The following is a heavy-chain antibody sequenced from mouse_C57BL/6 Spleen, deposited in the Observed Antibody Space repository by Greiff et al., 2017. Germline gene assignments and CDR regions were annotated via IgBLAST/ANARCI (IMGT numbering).Heavy chain of an antibody. D-gene: IGHD2-3*01. J-gene: IGHJ2*01. V-gene: IGHV1-50*01. CDR1: GFTFTSYW. CDR2: IDPADGYT. CDR3: ASYGYYGDS. Sequence: QVQLQQPGAELVKPGASVKLSCTASGFTFTSYWMQWVKQRPGQGLEWIGEIDPADGYTNYDPKFKGKATLTVDTSSSTAYLQLSSLTSEDSAVYYCASYGYYGDSWGQGTTVTVSA.